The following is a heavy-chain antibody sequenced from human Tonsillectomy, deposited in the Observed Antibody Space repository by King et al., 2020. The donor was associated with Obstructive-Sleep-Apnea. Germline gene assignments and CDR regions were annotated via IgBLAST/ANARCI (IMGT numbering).Heavy chain of an antibody. CDR1: GGSISSYY. J-gene: IGHJ5*02. Sequence: QLQESGPGLVKPSETLSLTCTVSGGSISSYYWSWIRQPPGKGLGWIGYIYYSGSPNYNPSLKSRVTISVDTSKNKFSLKLSSVTAADTAVYYCARGRYDSSGYYYSNNWFDPWGQGTLVTVSS. D-gene: IGHD3-22*01. CDR3: ARGRYDSSGYYYSNNWFDP. V-gene: IGHV4-59*01. CDR2: IYYSGSP.